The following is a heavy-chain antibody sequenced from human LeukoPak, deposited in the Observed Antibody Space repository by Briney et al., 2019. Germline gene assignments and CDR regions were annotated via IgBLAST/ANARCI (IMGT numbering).Heavy chain of an antibody. V-gene: IGHV4-59*12. Sequence: SETLSLTCTVSGGSINNYYWSWIRQPPGKGLEWIGYIIYSGSTNYNPSLKSRVTISIDTSKNQFSLNLRSVTAADTAVYYCARGVGAEISGNFWGQGTLVTVSS. D-gene: IGHD1-26*01. J-gene: IGHJ4*02. CDR2: IIYSGST. CDR3: ARGVGAEISGNF. CDR1: GGSINNYY.